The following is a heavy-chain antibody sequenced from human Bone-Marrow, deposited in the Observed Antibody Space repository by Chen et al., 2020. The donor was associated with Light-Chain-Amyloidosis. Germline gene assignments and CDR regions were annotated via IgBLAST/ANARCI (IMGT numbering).Heavy chain of an antibody. CDR1: GASISSSSYY. CDR2: IYFSGTT. Sequence: QLQLQESGPGLVKPSETLSLTCTVSGASISSSSYYWGWVRQPPGKGLGWIGSIYFSGTTYYNPSLTSRVTMSVDTSKNQFSLKLSSVTAADTAVYFCASQANFGGNQPTFDYWGQGILVTVSS. D-gene: IGHD2-15*01. J-gene: IGHJ4*02. V-gene: IGHV4-39*01. CDR3: ASQANFGGNQPTFDY.